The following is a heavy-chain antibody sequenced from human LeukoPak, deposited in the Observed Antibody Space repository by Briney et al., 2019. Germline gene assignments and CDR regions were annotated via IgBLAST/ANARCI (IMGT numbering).Heavy chain of an antibody. Sequence: PSETLSLTCIVSGGSISSYYWSWIRQPPGKGLEWIGYIYYSGSTNYNPSLKSRVTISVDTSKNQFSLKLSSVTAADTAVYYCARPSTNGWYFDYWGQGTLVTVSS. CDR1: GGSISSYY. CDR2: IYYSGST. V-gene: IGHV4-59*01. J-gene: IGHJ4*02. CDR3: ARPSTNGWYFDY. D-gene: IGHD6-19*01.